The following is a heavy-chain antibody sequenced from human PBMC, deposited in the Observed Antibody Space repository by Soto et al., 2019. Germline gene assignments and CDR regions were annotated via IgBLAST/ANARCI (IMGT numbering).Heavy chain of an antibody. CDR2: IYYLGRT. D-gene: IGHD2-8*02. V-gene: IGHV4-59*01. CDR3: ASDLVGLTHSDY. J-gene: IGHJ4*02. Sequence: QVQLQESGPGLVKPSETLSLTCTVSGDSISTYYWNWVRQPLGKGLEWIGYIYYLGRTNYNPSLRSRVTMSLDTSKNQISLNLNSVTAADTAVYYCASDLVGLTHSDYWGQGILVTVSS. CDR1: GDSISTYY.